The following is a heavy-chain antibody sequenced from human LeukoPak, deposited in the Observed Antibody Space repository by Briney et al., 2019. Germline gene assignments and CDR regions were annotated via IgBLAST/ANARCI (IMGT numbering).Heavy chain of an antibody. D-gene: IGHD2-8*01. CDR1: GYTFTGYY. J-gene: IGHJ4*02. Sequence: GASVKVSCKASGYTFTGYYMHWVRQAPGQGLEWMGWINPNSGGTNYAQKFQDRVTMTRDTSISTAYMELSRLRSDDTAVYYCASPATGYCTNGVCSDFDYWGQGTLVTVSS. CDR2: INPNSGGT. CDR3: ASPATGYCTNGVCSDFDY. V-gene: IGHV1-2*02.